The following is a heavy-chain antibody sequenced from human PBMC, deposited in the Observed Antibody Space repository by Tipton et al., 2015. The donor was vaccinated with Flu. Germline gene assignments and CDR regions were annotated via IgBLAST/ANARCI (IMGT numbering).Heavy chain of an antibody. J-gene: IGHJ5*02. CDR2: IYHSGST. Sequence: TLSLTCAVSGYSISSGYYWGWIRQPPGKGLEWSGGIYHSGSTYYNPSLKSRVTISVDTSKNQFSLKLSSVTAADTAVYYRARRYCSGGSCVTGWFDPWGQGTLVTVSS. CDR3: ARRYCSGGSCVTGWFDP. V-gene: IGHV4-38-2*01. CDR1: GYSISSGYY. D-gene: IGHD2-15*01.